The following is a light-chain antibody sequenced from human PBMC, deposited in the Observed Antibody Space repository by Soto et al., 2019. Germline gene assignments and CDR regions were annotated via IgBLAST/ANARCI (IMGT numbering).Light chain of an antibody. CDR2: WAS. CDR1: QSVLYSSNNKNY. Sequence: DIVMTQSPDSLAVSLGERATINCKSSQSVLYSSNNKNYLAWYQQTPGQPPKLLIYWASARESGVPDRFSGSGSGTDFTLTISGLQAEDVAVYYCQQYYSPPPTFGQGTKVEIK. V-gene: IGKV4-1*01. CDR3: QQYYSPPPT. J-gene: IGKJ1*01.